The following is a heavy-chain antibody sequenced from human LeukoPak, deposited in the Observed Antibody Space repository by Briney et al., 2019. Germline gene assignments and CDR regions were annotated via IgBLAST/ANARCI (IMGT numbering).Heavy chain of an antibody. Sequence: GGSLRLSCAASGFTFSSYWMSWVRQAPGKGLEWVANIEQDGSEKYYVDSVKGRFTISRDNAKNSLYLQMNSLRAEDTAVYYCASPLLDYYDSSGYYSQIDYWGQGTLVTVSS. CDR2: IEQDGSEK. D-gene: IGHD3-22*01. CDR1: GFTFSSYW. V-gene: IGHV3-7*01. J-gene: IGHJ4*02. CDR3: ASPLLDYYDSSGYYSQIDY.